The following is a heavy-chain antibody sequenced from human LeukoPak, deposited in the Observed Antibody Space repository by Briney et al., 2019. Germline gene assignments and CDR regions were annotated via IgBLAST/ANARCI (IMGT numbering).Heavy chain of an antibody. J-gene: IGHJ4*02. Sequence: GGSLRLSCAASGFTFSTTVMHWVRQAPGKGLEYVSVISANGGSRSYASSVRDRFTISRDNSKNTLYLQMGSLRPDDMAVYYCARDRSGGGLDYWGQGTLVTVSS. CDR2: ISANGGSR. D-gene: IGHD3-10*01. CDR3: ARDRSGGGLDY. CDR1: GFTFSTTV. V-gene: IGHV3-64*01.